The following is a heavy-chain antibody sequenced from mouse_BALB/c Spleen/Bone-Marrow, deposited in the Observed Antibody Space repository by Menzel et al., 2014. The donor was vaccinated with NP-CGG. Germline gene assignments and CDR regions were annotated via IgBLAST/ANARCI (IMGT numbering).Heavy chain of an antibody. J-gene: IGHJ2*01. CDR1: GFNIKDTY. V-gene: IGHV14-3*02. CDR2: IDLADGNT. Sequence: EVQGVESGAELVKPGASVKLSCTASGFNIKDTYMHWVKQRPEQGLEWIGRIDLADGNTKYDPKFQGKATITADTSSNTAYLQLSSLTSEDTAVYYCARVQLLRSRGLDHWGQGTTLTVSS. D-gene: IGHD1-1*01. CDR3: ARVQLLRSRGLDH.